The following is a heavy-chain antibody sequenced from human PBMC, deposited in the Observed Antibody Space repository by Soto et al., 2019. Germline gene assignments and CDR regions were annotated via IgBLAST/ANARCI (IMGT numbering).Heavy chain of an antibody. D-gene: IGHD6-19*01. CDR1: GCTFTSYG. J-gene: IGHJ6*02. V-gene: IGHV1-18*01. CDR3: ARDSVAVANLNYYYYGMDV. Sequence: ASVKVSCKASGCTFTSYGISWVRQAPGQGLEWMGWISAYNGNTNYAQKLQGRVTMTTDTSTSTAYMELRSLRSDDTAVYYCARDSVAVANLNYYYYGMDVWGQGTTVTVSS. CDR2: ISAYNGNT.